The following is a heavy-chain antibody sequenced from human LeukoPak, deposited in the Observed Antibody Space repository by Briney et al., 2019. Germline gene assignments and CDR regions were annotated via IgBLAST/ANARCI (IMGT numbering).Heavy chain of an antibody. CDR1: GGTFSSYA. J-gene: IGHJ4*02. D-gene: IGHD3-10*01. CDR2: IIPIFGTA. Sequence: RASVKVSCKASGGTFSSYAISWVRQAPGQGLEWMGGIIPIFGTANYAQKFQGRVTITADESTSTAYMELTSLTSDDTAVYYCARASRYYASGSLPFDYWGQGTPVTVSS. V-gene: IGHV1-69*13. CDR3: ARASRYYASGSLPFDY.